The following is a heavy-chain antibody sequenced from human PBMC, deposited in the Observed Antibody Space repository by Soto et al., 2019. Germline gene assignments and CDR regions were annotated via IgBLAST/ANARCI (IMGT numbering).Heavy chain of an antibody. CDR1: GFTFSSYG. J-gene: IGHJ6*02. D-gene: IGHD1-26*01. V-gene: IGHV3-33*01. Sequence: QVQLVESGGGVVQPGRSLRLSCAASGFTFSSYGMHWVRQAPGKGLEWVAVIWYDGSNKYYADSVKGRFTISRDNSKNTLYLQMNSLRAEDTAVYYCARDQWESTYYYYYYGMDVWGQGTTVTVSS. CDR2: IWYDGSNK. CDR3: ARDQWESTYYYYYYGMDV.